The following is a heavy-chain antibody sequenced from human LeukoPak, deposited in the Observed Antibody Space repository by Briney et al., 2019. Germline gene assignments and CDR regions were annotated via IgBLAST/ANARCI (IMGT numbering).Heavy chain of an antibody. CDR1: GGTFSSYA. D-gene: IGHD3-10*01. CDR2: MIPIFGTA. J-gene: IGHJ5*02. V-gene: IGHV1-69*13. CDR3: ASVTMVRGVKRNWFDP. Sequence: ASVKVSCKASGGTFSSYAISWVRQAPGQGLEWMGGMIPIFGTAKYAQKLQGRVTITADESTSTAYMELSSLRSEDTAVYYCASVTMVRGVKRNWFDPWGQGTLVTVSS.